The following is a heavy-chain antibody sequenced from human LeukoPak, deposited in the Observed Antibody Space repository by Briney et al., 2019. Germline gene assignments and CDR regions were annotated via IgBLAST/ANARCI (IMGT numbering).Heavy chain of an antibody. CDR3: VRDFEIVTTPAGITPGDDFDY. Sequence: GGSLRLSCVASGFTFRSKWMHWVRQAPGKGLVWVARINTDGSIRTYADSVQGRFTISRDNAKNTVDLQMNSLRVEDSAVYYCVRDFEIVTTPAGITPGDDFDYWGQGVLVTVSA. D-gene: IGHD2/OR15-2a*01. CDR1: GFTFRSKW. CDR2: INTDGSIR. V-gene: IGHV3-74*03. J-gene: IGHJ4*02.